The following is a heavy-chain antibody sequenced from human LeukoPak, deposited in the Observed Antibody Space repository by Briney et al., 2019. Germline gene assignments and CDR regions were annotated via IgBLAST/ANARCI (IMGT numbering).Heavy chain of an antibody. CDR2: INSDGSNT. CDR3: ARDQYDTWSRRGNFDS. J-gene: IGHJ4*02. D-gene: IGHD3-3*01. Sequence: PGGSLRLSCAASGFTFSTYWMYWVRQAPGKGLVWVAHINSDGSNTNYADSVKGRFTISRDNAENMVYLQMNSLRAEDTAVFYCARDQYDTWSRRGNFDSWGQGTLVTVSS. CDR1: GFTFSTYW. V-gene: IGHV3-74*01.